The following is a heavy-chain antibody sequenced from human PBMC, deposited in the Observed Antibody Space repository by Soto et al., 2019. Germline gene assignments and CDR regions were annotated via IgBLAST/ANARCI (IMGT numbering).Heavy chain of an antibody. D-gene: IGHD3-9*01. CDR2: IYWDDDK. V-gene: IGHV2-5*02. J-gene: IGHJ4*02. CDR3: AHSHDYDIFGRPQNPFDY. CDR1: GFSLSTSGVG. Sequence: QITLKESGPTLVKPTQTLTLTCTFSGFSLSTSGVGVGWIRQPPGKALEWLALIYWDDDKRYSPSLKSRLTITKDTSKNQVVLTMTNMDPVDTATYYCAHSHDYDIFGRPQNPFDYWGQGTLVTVSS.